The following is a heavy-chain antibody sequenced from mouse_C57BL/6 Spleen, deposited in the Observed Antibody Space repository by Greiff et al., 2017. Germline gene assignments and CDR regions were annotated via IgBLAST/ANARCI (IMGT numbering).Heavy chain of an antibody. CDR1: GYTFTSYW. J-gene: IGHJ3*01. D-gene: IGHD2-1*01. CDR3: ARDGNFLFEAY. CDR2: IYPGSGST. V-gene: IGHV1-55*01. Sequence: QVQLQQPGAELVKPGASVKVSCKASGYTFTSYWITWVKQRPGQGLEWIGDIYPGSGSTNYNEKFKSKATLTVDTSSSTAYMQLSSLTSEDSAVYYCARDGNFLFEAYWGQGTLVTVSA.